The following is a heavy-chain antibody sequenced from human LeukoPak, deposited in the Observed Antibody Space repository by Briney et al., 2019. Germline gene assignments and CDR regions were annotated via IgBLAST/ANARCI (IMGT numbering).Heavy chain of an antibody. CDR2: ISGGGSTT. D-gene: IGHD3-16*01. J-gene: IGHJ4*02. CDR1: GFTFSSSA. CDR3: AKGYVTTGYFDS. Sequence: GGSLRLSCAASGFTFSSSAISWVRQAPGKGLEWVSAISGGGSTTFYADSVKGRFTISRDNSKNTLFLQMNSLRAEDTALYYCAKGYVTTGYFDSWGQGTLVTVSS. V-gene: IGHV3-23*01.